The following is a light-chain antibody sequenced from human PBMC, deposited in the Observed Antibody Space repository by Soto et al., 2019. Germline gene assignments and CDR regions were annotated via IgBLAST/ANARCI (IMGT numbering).Light chain of an antibody. CDR1: QSIGSW. CDR3: QQYYTYPVT. J-gene: IGKJ1*01. V-gene: IGKV1-5*03. Sequence: DIQMTQSPSTLSASVGDRVTIXCXASQSIGSWLAWYQQKPGKAPKLLIYKASTLESGVPSRFSGSGSGTELTLTISSLQPDDFATYHCQQYYTYPVTFGQGTKVDIK. CDR2: KAS.